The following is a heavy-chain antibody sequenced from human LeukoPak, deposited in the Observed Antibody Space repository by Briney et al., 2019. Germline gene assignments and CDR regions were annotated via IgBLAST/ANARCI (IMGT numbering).Heavy chain of an antibody. D-gene: IGHD6-19*01. V-gene: IGHV3-66*01. J-gene: IGHJ4*02. CDR3: ARGLYSSGWVDY. CDR2: IYSGGSP. Sequence: GGSLRPSCAASGFTVSSNYMSWVRQAPGKGLEWVSLIYSGGSPYYADSVKGRFTISRDNSKNTLYLQMNSLRAEDTAVYYCARGLYSSGWVDYWGQGTLVTVSS. CDR1: GFTVSSNY.